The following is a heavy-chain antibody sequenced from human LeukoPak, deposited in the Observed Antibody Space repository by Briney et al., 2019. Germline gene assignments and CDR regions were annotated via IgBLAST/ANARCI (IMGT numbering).Heavy chain of an antibody. CDR1: GGSIDSSSYY. CDR3: ARSCRILDIVATIRARLGGNGFDI. D-gene: IGHD5-12*01. J-gene: IGHJ3*02. CDR2: IFRTGST. Sequence: SETLSLTCAVSGGSIDSSSYYWGWIRQPPGKGLEWIGSIFRTGSTYYSASLKSRVTIAVETSKNQFSLKLSSVTAADKAVYYCARSCRILDIVATIRARLGGNGFDIWGQGTMVTVSS. V-gene: IGHV4-39*07.